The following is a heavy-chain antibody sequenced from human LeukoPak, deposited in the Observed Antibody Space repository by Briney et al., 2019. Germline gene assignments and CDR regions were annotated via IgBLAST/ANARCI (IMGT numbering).Heavy chain of an antibody. CDR2: ISGSGAST. J-gene: IGHJ4*02. V-gene: IGHV3-23*01. CDR3: AKSAGSGWYGDVDFDY. CDR1: GFTYSSYA. Sequence: QPGGSLRLSCAASGFTYSSYAMNWVRQAPGKGLEWVSTISGSGASTYYADSVKGRFTISRDNSKNTLYLQMNSLRAEDTAVYYCAKSAGSGWYGDVDFDYWGQGTLVTVSS. D-gene: IGHD6-19*01.